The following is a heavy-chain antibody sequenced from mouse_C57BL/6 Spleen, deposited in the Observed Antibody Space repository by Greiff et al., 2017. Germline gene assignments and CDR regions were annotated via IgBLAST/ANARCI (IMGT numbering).Heavy chain of an antibody. CDR2: INPSSGYT. J-gene: IGHJ2*01. CDR3: ARGMDDYDVFFDY. CDR1: GYTFTSYW. Sequence: QVQLKESGAELAKPGASVKLSCKASGYTFTSYWMHWVKQRPGQGLEWIGYINPSSGYTKYNQKFKDKATLTADKSSSTAYMQLSSLTYEDSAVYYCARGMDDYDVFFDYWGQGTTLTVSS. D-gene: IGHD2-4*01. V-gene: IGHV1-7*01.